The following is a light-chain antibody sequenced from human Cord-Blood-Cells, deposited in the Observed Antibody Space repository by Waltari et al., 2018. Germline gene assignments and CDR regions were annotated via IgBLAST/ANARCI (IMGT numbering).Light chain of an antibody. CDR1: QDISNY. Sequence: SPSSLSASVGDRVTITCQASQDISNYLNWYQQKPGKAPKLLIYDASNFETGVPSRFSGSGSGTDFTFTISSLQPEDIATYYCQQYDNLPLTFGGGTKVEIK. CDR2: DAS. V-gene: IGKV1-33*01. J-gene: IGKJ4*01. CDR3: QQYDNLPLT.